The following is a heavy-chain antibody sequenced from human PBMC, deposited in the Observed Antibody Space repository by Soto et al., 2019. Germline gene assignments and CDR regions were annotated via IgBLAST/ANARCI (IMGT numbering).Heavy chain of an antibody. CDR3: ARVQRDTAMGHFDY. Sequence: QVQLQESGPGLVKPSQTLSLICSVSGGSINSVDYYWAWIRQTPGKGLEWIGYTSYFGTTDYMPSLRSRVTMXVXTXXNQFSLRLSSVTAADTALYYCARVQRDTAMGHFDYWGQGTLVIVSS. CDR2: TSYFGTT. D-gene: IGHD5-18*01. V-gene: IGHV4-30-4*01. CDR1: GGSINSVDYY. J-gene: IGHJ4*02.